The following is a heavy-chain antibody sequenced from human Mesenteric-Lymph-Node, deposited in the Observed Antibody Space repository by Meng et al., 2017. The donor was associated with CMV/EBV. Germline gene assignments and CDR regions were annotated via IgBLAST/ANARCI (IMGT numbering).Heavy chain of an antibody. CDR1: GDSVSSNSAA. D-gene: IGHD3-3*01. Sequence: SCAISGDSVSSNSAAWNGSRQSPSRGLEWLGRTYYRSKWYTDYAVSVKSRIPINPDTSKNQFSLQLNSVTPEDTAVYYCARDGLVVPAATYYDFWSGAFDYYYYGMDVWGQGTTVTVSS. J-gene: IGHJ6*02. CDR3: ARDGLVVPAATYYDFWSGAFDYYYYGMDV. V-gene: IGHV6-1*01. CDR2: TYYRSKWYT.